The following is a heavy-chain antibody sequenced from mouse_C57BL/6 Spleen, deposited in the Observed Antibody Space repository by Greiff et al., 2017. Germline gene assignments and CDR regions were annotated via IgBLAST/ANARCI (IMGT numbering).Heavy chain of an antibody. CDR2: IYPRSGNT. Sequence: VKLQESGAELARPGASVKLSCKASGYTFTSYGISWVKQRTGQGLEWIGEIYPRSGNTYYNEKFKGKATLTADKSSSTAYMELRSLTSEDSAVYFCARDYGSSYVFAYWGQGTLVTVSA. CDR3: ARDYGSSYVFAY. CDR1: GYTFTSYG. D-gene: IGHD1-1*01. J-gene: IGHJ3*01. V-gene: IGHV1-81*01.